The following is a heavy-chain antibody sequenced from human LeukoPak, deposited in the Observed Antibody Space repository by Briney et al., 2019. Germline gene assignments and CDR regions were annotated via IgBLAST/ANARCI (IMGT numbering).Heavy chain of an antibody. V-gene: IGHV1-18*01. J-gene: IGHJ4*02. D-gene: IGHD6-13*01. CDR3: ARGGHGSSSWYNY. CDR1: GYTFTSYG. CDR2: ISPYNGKT. Sequence: AASVKVSCKASGYTFTSYGINWVRQAPGQGLEWMGWISPYNGKTIYGQNVQGRVTMTTDTSTSTAYMELRSLRSDDTAVYYCARGGHGSSSWYNYWGQGTLVTVSS.